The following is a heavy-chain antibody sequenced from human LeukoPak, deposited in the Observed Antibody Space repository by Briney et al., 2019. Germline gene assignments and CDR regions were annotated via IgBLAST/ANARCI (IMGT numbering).Heavy chain of an antibody. D-gene: IGHD4-11*01. J-gene: IGHJ6*02. CDR1: GFTFSSYA. CDR2: ISYDGSNK. V-gene: IGHV3-30-3*01. CDR3: ARDLGYYSSYYYGMDV. Sequence: GGSLRLSCAASGFTFSSYAMHWVRQAPGKGLEWVAVISYDGSNKYYADSVEGRFTISRDNSKNTLYLQMNSLRAEDTAVYYCARDLGYYSSYYYGMDVWGQGTTVTVSS.